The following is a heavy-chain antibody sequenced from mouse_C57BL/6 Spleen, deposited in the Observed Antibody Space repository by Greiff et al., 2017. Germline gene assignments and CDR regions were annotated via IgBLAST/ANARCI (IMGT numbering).Heavy chain of an antibody. D-gene: IGHD3-3*01. V-gene: IGHV1-52*01. CDR1: GYTFTSYW. Sequence: QVQLQQPGAELVRPGSSVKLSCKASGYTFTSYWMPWVKQRPIQGLEWIGNIDPSDSETHYNQKFKDKSTLTVDKSSSTAYMQLSSLTSEDSAVYYCARWGTGFDGWGTGTTLTVSS. CDR3: ARWGTGFDG. J-gene: IGHJ2*01. CDR2: IDPSDSET.